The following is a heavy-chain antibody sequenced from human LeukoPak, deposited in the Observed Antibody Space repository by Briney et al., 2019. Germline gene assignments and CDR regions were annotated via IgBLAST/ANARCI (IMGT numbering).Heavy chain of an antibody. CDR2: ISSSSSYT. CDR3: ARDLYSGSYYYFDY. Sequence: GGSLRLSCAASGFSFSDYYMSWIRQAPGKGLEWISYISSSSSYTNYADSVKGRFTISRDNAKNSLYLQMNSLRAEDTAVYYCARDLYSGSYYYFDYWGQGTLVTVSS. J-gene: IGHJ4*02. V-gene: IGHV3-11*06. D-gene: IGHD1-26*01. CDR1: GFSFSDYY.